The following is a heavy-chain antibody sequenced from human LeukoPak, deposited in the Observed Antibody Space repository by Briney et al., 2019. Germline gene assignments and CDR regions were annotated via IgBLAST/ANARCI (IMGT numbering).Heavy chain of an antibody. CDR1: GGSISSHY. D-gene: IGHD2/OR15-2a*01. CDR2: ISNSGST. J-gene: IGHJ3*02. Sequence: SETLSLTCTVSGGSISSHYWSWIRQPPGKGLEWIGYISNSGSTNYNPSLKSRVTISLDTSKNQFSLKLSPVTAADTAVYYCARGRVIGSGAFDIWGQGTILTVSS. CDR3: ARGRVIGSGAFDI. V-gene: IGHV4-59*11.